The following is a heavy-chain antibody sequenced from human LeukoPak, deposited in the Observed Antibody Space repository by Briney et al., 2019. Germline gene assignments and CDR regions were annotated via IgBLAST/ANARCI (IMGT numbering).Heavy chain of an antibody. Sequence: ASVKVSCKASGGTFSSYAISWVRQAPGQGLEWMGRIIPIFGIANYAQKLQGRVTITTDKSTSPAFIELSSLRSEDTAVYYCARGMGATRVFDYWGQGTLVTVSS. CDR2: IIPIFGIA. D-gene: IGHD1-26*01. V-gene: IGHV1-69*04. J-gene: IGHJ4*02. CDR1: GGTFSSYA. CDR3: ARGMGATRVFDY.